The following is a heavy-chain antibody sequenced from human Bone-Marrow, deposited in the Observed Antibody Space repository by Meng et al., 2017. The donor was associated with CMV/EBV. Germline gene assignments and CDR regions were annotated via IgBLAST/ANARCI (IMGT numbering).Heavy chain of an antibody. CDR1: GGTFCSYS. Sequence: SAQVSCKASGGTFCSYSNSWVRQAPGQGLEWMGGIIPIFGTANYAQKFQGRVTITTDESTSTAYMELSSLRSEDTAVYYCASRVEDYYGSVSSSADYYYYYNGMDVWGQGTTVTVSS. D-gene: IGHD3-10*01. CDR3: ASRVEDYYGSVSSSADYYYYYNGMDV. CDR2: IIPIFGTA. J-gene: IGHJ6*02. V-gene: IGHV1-69*05.